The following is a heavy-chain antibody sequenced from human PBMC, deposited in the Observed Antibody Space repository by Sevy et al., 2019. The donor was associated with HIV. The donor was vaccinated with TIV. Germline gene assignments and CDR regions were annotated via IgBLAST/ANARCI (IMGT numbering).Heavy chain of an antibody. D-gene: IGHD2-21*01. V-gene: IGHV3-49*03. CDR1: GFTFGDFA. CDR3: TRDGGGGNILAIYYYYDMDV. Sequence: GGSLRLSCTTSGFTFGDFAMSWFRQAPGKGPEWVGFIRSKDYGGKTENAASVKGTFTISRDDSKNIAYMQMNSLKTEDTAVYFCTRDGGGGNILAIYYYYDMDVWGQGTTVTVSS. J-gene: IGHJ6*02. CDR2: IRSKDYGGKT.